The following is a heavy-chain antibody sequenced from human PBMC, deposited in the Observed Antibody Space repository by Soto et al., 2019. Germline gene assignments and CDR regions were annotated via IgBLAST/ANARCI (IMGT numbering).Heavy chain of an antibody. J-gene: IGHJ4*02. V-gene: IGHV3-15*07. Sequence: GGSLRRSCAASGFTFSNAWMNWVRQAPGKGLEWVGRIKSKTDGGTTDYAAHVKGRFTISRDDSKNPLYLQINSLKTEDTAVYYCTTDPVTMIVVVPSSGWGQGT. CDR1: GFTFSNAW. CDR3: TTDPVTMIVVVPSSG. D-gene: IGHD3-22*01. CDR2: IKSKTDGGTT.